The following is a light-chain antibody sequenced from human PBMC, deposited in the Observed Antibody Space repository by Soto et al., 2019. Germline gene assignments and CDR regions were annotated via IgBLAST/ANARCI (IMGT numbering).Light chain of an antibody. CDR2: GAS. J-gene: IGKJ1*01. V-gene: IGKV3-15*01. Sequence: EIELTQPPSTLSVSPGERATLSCRASQSVSSNLAWYQQKPGQAPRLLIYGASTRATGIPARFSGSGSGTEFTLTISSLQSEDFAVYYCQQYNNWLTWTFGQG. CDR3: QQYNNWLTWT. CDR1: QSVSSN.